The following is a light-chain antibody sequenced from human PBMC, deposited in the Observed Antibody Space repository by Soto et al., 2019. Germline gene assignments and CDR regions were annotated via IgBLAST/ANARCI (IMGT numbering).Light chain of an antibody. V-gene: IGLV2-14*01. CDR2: EVS. CDR1: SSDVGGYNY. Sequence: QSVLTQPASVSGSPGQSITISCTGTSSDVGGYNYVSWYQQHPGKVPKLMIYEVSNRPSGVSNRFSGSKSGNTASLTISGLQAEDEADYYCSSYTSSSTLVFGGGNKLTVL. CDR3: SSYTSSSTLV. J-gene: IGLJ2*01.